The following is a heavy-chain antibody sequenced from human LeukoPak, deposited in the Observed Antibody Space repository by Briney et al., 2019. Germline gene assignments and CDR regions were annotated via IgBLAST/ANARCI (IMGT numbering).Heavy chain of an antibody. CDR2: IYSCGST. D-gene: IGHD3-3*01. Sequence: GGSLRLSCAASGFTVSSNYMSWVRQAPGKGLEWVSVIYSCGSTYYADSVKGRFTISRDNSKNTLYLQMNSLRAEDTAVYYCARLGSYDFWSGVPLWYFDLWGRGTLVTVSS. J-gene: IGHJ2*01. CDR1: GFTVSSNY. V-gene: IGHV3-66*03. CDR3: ARLGSYDFWSGVPLWYFDL.